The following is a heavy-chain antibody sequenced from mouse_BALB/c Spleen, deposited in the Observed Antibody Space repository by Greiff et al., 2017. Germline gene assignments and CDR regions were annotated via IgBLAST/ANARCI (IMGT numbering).Heavy chain of an antibody. CDR1: GYTFTSYW. J-gene: IGHJ3*01. V-gene: IGHV1-7*01. CDR3: ARGYGNSPAWFAY. CDR2: INPSTGYT. Sequence: QVQLQQSGAELAKPGASVKMSCKASGYTFTSYWMHWVKQRPGQGLEWIGYINPSTGYTEYNQKFKDKATLTADKSSSTAYMQLSSLTSEDSAVCDCARGYGNSPAWFAYWGQGTLVTVSA. D-gene: IGHD2-10*02.